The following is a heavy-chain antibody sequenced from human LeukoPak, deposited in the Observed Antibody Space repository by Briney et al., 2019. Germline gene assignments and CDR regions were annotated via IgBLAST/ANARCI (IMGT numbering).Heavy chain of an antibody. Sequence: GGSLRLSCEASGVTFPNAWMSWVRQAPGKGLEWVGQIKSKTEDETTNYAAAVKGRFSISRDDSKNTLYLQMNSLKTEDTAVYYCTTVTLPRYCSSASCQPLIDVVNYYGMDVWGQGTTVTVSS. CDR3: TTVTLPRYCSSASCQPLIDVVNYYGMDV. CDR2: IKSKTEDETT. CDR1: GVTFPNAW. J-gene: IGHJ6*02. D-gene: IGHD2-2*01. V-gene: IGHV3-15*01.